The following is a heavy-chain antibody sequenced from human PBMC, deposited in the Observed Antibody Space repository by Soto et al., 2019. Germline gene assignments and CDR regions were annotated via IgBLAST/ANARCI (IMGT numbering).Heavy chain of an antibody. CDR3: ARQVNPGYSSD. CDR1: GYTFTSYD. Sequence: ASGKGSCKASGYTFTSYDINWVRQAPGQGLEWGGWINPTSEYTAHAQKFQGRVTLTREISTATAYMELSSLTSEDTAVYFCARQVNPGYSSDWGPGTQVTVSS. CDR2: INPTSEYT. J-gene: IGHJ4*02. D-gene: IGHD2-15*01. V-gene: IGHV1-8*01.